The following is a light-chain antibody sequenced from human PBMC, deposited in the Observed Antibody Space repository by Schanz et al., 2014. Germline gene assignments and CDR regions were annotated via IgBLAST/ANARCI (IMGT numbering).Light chain of an antibody. CDR3: QQYSDSPRT. Sequence: EIVLTQSPGTLSLSPGDRAALSCRASQSVSSTFLAWYQQKPGQAPTLLIYGASSRATGIPDRFSGSGSGTDFTLTISRLEPEDFAVYYCQQYSDSPRTFGQGTEVEIK. CDR2: GAS. J-gene: IGKJ1*01. CDR1: QSVSSTF. V-gene: IGKV3-20*01.